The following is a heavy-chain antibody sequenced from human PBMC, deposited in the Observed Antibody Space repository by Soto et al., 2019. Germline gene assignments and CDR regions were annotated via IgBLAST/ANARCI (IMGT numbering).Heavy chain of an antibody. Sequence: EVQLLESGGGLVQPGGSLRLSCAASGFPFSTSAMNWVRQAPGKGLEWVSIISGSSDAAYYAESVKGRFASSRDNSKNTLYLKMNSLRAEDTAVYYCATYSGSYPVYNGLSLWGQGTTVTVS. V-gene: IGHV3-23*01. D-gene: IGHD1-26*01. CDR3: ATYSGSYPVYNGLSL. CDR1: GFPFSTSA. J-gene: IGHJ6*02. CDR2: ISGSSDAA.